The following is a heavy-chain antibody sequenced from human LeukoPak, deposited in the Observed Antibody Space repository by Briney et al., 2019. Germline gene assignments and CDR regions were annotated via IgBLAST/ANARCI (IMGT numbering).Heavy chain of an antibody. D-gene: IGHD6-19*01. CDR3: AKDAVTALAGYYYYMDV. V-gene: IGHV3-23*01. Sequence: PGGSLRLSCAASGFTFSDYYMSWIRQAPGKGLEWVSGISGSGGRAYYADSVKGRFTISRDNSKNTLYLQMNSLRADDTAVYYCAKDAVTALAGYYYYMDVWGKGTMVTVSS. CDR1: GFTFSDYY. CDR2: ISGSGGRA. J-gene: IGHJ6*03.